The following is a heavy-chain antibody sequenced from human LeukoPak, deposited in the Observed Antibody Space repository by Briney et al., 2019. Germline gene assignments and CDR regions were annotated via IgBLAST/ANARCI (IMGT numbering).Heavy chain of an antibody. D-gene: IGHD4-17*01. CDR1: GDSLTSGSRY. V-gene: IGHV4-61*09. J-gene: IGHJ6*04. CDR3: ARCMSELDYGDYAYYYHMDV. CDR2: FYSSTRT. Sequence: PSQTLTLSCTVSGDSLTSGSRYWSWIRQPAGKGLEWIGHFYSSTRTTYNPSLESRVTIAGDTAKNQFSLKLDSVTAADTAVYFCARCMSELDYGDYAYYYHMDVWGKGTTVTVSS.